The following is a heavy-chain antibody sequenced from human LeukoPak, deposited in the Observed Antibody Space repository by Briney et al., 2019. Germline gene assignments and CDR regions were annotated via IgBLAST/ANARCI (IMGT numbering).Heavy chain of an antibody. Sequence: SSETLSLTGTVSGGSISSSSYYWGGIRQPPGKGLEWIGSIYYSGSTYYNPSLKSRVTISVDTSKNQFSLKLSSVTAADTAVYYCARLPDYWGQGTLVTVSS. J-gene: IGHJ4*02. CDR1: GGSISSSSYY. V-gene: IGHV4-39*01. CDR2: IYYSGST. CDR3: ARLPDY.